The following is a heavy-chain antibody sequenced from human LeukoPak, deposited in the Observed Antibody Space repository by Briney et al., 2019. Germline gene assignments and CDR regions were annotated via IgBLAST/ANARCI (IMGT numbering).Heavy chain of an antibody. CDR1: GGSFSGYY. CDR2: INHSGST. V-gene: IGHV4-34*01. CDR3: AGILSSTSSVDY. Sequence: SETLSFTCAVYGGSFSGYYWSWIRQPPGKGLEWIGEINHSGSTNYNPSLKSRVTISVDTSKNQFSLKLSSVTAADTAVYYCAGILSSTSSVDYWGQGTLVTVSS. J-gene: IGHJ4*02. D-gene: IGHD2-2*01.